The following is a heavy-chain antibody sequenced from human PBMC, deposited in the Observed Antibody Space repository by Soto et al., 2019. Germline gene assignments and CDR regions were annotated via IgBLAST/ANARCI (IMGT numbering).Heavy chain of an antibody. CDR1: GFTFSSYS. D-gene: IGHD6-19*01. V-gene: IGHV3-21*01. J-gene: IGHJ4*02. CDR2: ISISRSYI. CDR3: AREQGSGWTHDY. Sequence: EVQLVESGGGLVKPGGSLRLSCAASGFTFSSYSMNWVRQAPGKGLEWVSSISISRSYIYDADSVKGRFTISRDNAKNSLDLQMNSLRAEDTAVYYCAREQGSGWTHDYWGQGNLVTVSS.